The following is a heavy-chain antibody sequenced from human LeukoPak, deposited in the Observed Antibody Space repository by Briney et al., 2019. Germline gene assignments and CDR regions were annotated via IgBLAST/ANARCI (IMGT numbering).Heavy chain of an antibody. CDR1: GFTFDNYA. CDR3: AKVVCSSTSCRYEYFQH. D-gene: IGHD2-2*01. J-gene: IGHJ1*01. CDR2: ISWNSGSI. Sequence: PGGSLRLSCAASGFTFDNYALHWVRQAPGKGLEWVSGISWNSGSIVYADSVKGRFTISRDNAKNSLFLQMNSLRTEDTALYYCAKVVCSSTSCRYEYFQHWGQGTLVTVSS. V-gene: IGHV3-9*01.